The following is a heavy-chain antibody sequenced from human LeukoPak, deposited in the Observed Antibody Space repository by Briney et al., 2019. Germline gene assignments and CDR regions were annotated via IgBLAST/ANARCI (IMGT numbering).Heavy chain of an antibody. D-gene: IGHD2-2*01. V-gene: IGHV3-30*03. CDR1: GFTFSSYG. CDR3: ARGSTYIVVVRYYMDV. J-gene: IGHJ6*03. CDR2: ISYDGSNK. Sequence: GRSLRLSCAASGFTFSSYGMHWVRQAPGKGLEWVAVISYDGSNKYYADSVKGRFTISRDNSKNTLYLQMNSLRAEDTAVYYCARGSTYIVVVRYYMDVWGKGTTVTVSS.